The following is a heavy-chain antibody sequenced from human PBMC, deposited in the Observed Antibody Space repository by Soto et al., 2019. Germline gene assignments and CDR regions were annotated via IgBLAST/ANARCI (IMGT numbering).Heavy chain of an antibody. Sequence: SETLSLTCIVSSDSVSRSYWSWVRQSPGKGLEWIAYISYTGSPNYNPSLKSRVTISVDTSKNHLSLTLSSVPAADTAVYYCAKNGGWPHDAVEYFQHWGQGTLVTVSS. J-gene: IGHJ1*01. CDR1: SDSVSRSY. D-gene: IGHD6-19*01. CDR2: ISYTGSP. CDR3: AKNGGWPHDAVEYFQH. V-gene: IGHV4-59*02.